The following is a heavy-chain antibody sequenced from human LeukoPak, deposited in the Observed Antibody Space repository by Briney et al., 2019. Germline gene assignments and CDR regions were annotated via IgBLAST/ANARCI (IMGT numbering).Heavy chain of an antibody. D-gene: IGHD3-10*01. Sequence: SETLSLTCTVSGGSISTDSWIWIRQPPGKGLEWIGYIYYSGTTNYNPSLKSRVTISVDTSRNQFSLKLSSVTAADTAVYYCARGWGSGSYYTVPNAFDIWGQGTMVTVSS. CDR3: ARGWGSGSYYTVPNAFDI. CDR2: IYYSGTT. V-gene: IGHV4-59*12. CDR1: GGSISTDS. J-gene: IGHJ3*02.